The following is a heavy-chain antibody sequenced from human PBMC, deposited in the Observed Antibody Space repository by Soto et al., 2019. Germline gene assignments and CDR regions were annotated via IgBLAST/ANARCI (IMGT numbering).Heavy chain of an antibody. J-gene: IGHJ6*02. CDR1: GGTFSSYA. D-gene: IGHD4-17*01. Sequence: GASVKVSCKASGGTFSSYAISWVRQAPGQGLEWMGGIIPIFGTANYAQKFQGRVTITADESTSTAYMELSSLRSEDTAVYYCARNPSIHRDYGEILYGMDVWGQGTTVTVSS. CDR3: ARNPSIHRDYGEILYGMDV. CDR2: IIPIFGTA. V-gene: IGHV1-69*13.